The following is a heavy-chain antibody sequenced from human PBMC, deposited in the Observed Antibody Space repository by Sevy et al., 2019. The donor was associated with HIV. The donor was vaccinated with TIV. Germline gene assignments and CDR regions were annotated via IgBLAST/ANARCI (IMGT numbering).Heavy chain of an antibody. CDR2: ISSSSSTI. Sequence: GGSLRLSCAASGFTFSSYSMNWVRQAPGKGLEWVSYISSSSSTIYYADSVKGRFTISRDNAKNSLYLQMNSLRDEDTAVYYFASGLVVVAGYGMDVWGQGTTVTVSS. D-gene: IGHD2-15*01. CDR3: ASGLVVVAGYGMDV. J-gene: IGHJ6*02. CDR1: GFTFSSYS. V-gene: IGHV3-48*02.